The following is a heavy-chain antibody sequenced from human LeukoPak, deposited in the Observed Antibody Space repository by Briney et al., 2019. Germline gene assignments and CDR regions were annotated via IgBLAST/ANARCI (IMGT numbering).Heavy chain of an antibody. CDR3: ARRRYSSGWYAYDY. D-gene: IGHD6-19*01. V-gene: IGHV4-39*01. CDR2: IYYSGST. CDR1: GGSISSSTYH. Sequence: SGTLSLTCSVSGGSISSSTYHWGWIRQPPGKGLEWIGSIYYSGSTYYNPSLKSRVTISADTSKNQFSLKLSSVTAADTAVYYCARRRYSSGWYAYDYWGQGTLVTVSS. J-gene: IGHJ4*02.